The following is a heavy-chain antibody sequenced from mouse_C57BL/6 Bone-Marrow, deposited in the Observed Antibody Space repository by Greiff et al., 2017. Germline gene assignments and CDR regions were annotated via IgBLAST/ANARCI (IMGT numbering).Heavy chain of an antibody. CDR1: GYTFTSYW. Sequence: QVQLQQPGAELVKPGASVKLSCKASGYTFTSYWMHWVKQRPGQGLEWIGMIHPNSGSTNYNEKFKSKATLTVDKSSSTAYMHLSSLTSEDSAVYYCARSGDYDLYWYFDVWGTGTTVTVSS. V-gene: IGHV1-64*01. CDR2: IHPNSGST. CDR3: ARSGDYDLYWYFDV. D-gene: IGHD2-4*01. J-gene: IGHJ1*03.